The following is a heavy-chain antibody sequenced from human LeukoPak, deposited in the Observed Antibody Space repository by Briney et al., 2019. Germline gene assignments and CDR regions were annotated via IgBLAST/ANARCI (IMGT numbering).Heavy chain of an antibody. J-gene: IGHJ6*03. Sequence: ASVKVSCKASGYTFTSYDINWVRQATGQGLEWMGWMNPNSGNTGYAQKFQGRVTITRNTSISTAYLELRSLRSEDTAVYYCARGVKDSSIWYAGYYYYMDVWGKGTTVTVSS. V-gene: IGHV1-8*03. CDR1: GYTFTSYD. D-gene: IGHD6-13*01. CDR3: ARGVKDSSIWYAGYYYYMDV. CDR2: MNPNSGNT.